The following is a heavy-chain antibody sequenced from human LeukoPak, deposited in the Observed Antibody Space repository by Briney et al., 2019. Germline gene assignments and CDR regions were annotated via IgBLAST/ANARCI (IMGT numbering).Heavy chain of an antibody. CDR1: GGTFSSYA. J-gene: IGHJ6*02. D-gene: IGHD2-2*01. V-gene: IGHV1-69*04. CDR2: IIPILGIA. Sequence: SVKFSCKASGGTFSSYAISWVRQAPGQGLEWMGRIIPILGIANYAQKFQGRVTITADKSTSTAYMELSSLRSEDTAVYYCALVVVPAAIEYYGMDVWGQGTTVTVSS. CDR3: ALVVVPAAIEYYGMDV.